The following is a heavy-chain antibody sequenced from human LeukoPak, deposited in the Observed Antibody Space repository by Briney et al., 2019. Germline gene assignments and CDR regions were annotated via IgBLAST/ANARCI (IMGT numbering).Heavy chain of an antibody. Sequence: SVKVSCKASGGTFSSYAISWVRQAPGQGLEWMGRIIPILGIANYAQKFQGRVTITADKSTSTAYMELSSLRSEDTAVHYCARGPGSVVVTARLVYWGQGTLVTVSS. CDR2: IIPILGIA. V-gene: IGHV1-69*04. CDR3: ARGPGSVVVTARLVY. J-gene: IGHJ4*02. CDR1: GGTFSSYA. D-gene: IGHD2-21*02.